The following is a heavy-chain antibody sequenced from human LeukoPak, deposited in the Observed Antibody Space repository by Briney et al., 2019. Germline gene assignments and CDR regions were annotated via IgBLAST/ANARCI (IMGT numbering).Heavy chain of an antibody. V-gene: IGHV1-24*01. D-gene: IGHD2-2*01. Sequence: ASVKVSCKVSGYNLIALSIHWVRQALGRGLEWMGGFDPEDGETIYAQKFQGRFTMTEDTYTDTAYMELSSLTSEDTAVYYCASGFAYQYFDSWGQGTLVSGSS. J-gene: IGHJ4*02. CDR1: GYNLIALS. CDR3: ASGFAYQYFDS. CDR2: FDPEDGET.